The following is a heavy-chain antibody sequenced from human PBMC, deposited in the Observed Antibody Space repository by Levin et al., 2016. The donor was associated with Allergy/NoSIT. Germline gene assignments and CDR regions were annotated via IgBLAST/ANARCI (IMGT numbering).Heavy chain of an antibody. CDR3: AKAANTHYYGSGSSYYYYYYGMDV. Sequence: WIRQPPGKGLEWVSAISGSGGSTYYADSVKGRFTISRDNSKNTLYLQMNSLRAEDTAVYYCAKAANTHYYGSGSSYYYYYYGMDVWGQGTTVTVSS. J-gene: IGHJ6*02. D-gene: IGHD3-10*01. V-gene: IGHV3-23*01. CDR2: ISGSGGST.